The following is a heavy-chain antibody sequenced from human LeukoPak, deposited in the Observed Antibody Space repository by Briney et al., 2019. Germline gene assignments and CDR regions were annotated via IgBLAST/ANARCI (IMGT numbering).Heavy chain of an antibody. J-gene: IGHJ3*01. CDR1: GVTFSSYV. Sequence: GGSLRLSCEASGVTFSSYVMSWVRQAPGKGPEWVSGISGSGGGTYYADFVKGRFAISRDNSKNTLYLQMNSLRAEDSAVYYCVQEGPRGLAFDVWGQGTKVTVSS. V-gene: IGHV3-23*01. CDR3: VQEGPRGLAFDV. CDR2: ISGSGGGT.